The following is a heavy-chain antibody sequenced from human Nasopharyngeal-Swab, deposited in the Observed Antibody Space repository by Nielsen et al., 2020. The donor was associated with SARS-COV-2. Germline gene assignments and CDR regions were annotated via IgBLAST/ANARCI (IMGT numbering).Heavy chain of an antibody. J-gene: IGHJ3*02. V-gene: IGHV3-23*01. CDR3: AKDYHDSSGYHPDAFDI. D-gene: IGHD3-22*01. CDR1: GFTFSSYA. CDR2: ISGSGGST. Sequence: GGFLRLSCAASGFTFSSYAMSWVRQAPGKGLEWVSAISGSGGSTYYADSVKGRFTISRDNSKNTLYLQMNSLRAEDTAVYYCAKDYHDSSGYHPDAFDIWGQGTMVTVSS.